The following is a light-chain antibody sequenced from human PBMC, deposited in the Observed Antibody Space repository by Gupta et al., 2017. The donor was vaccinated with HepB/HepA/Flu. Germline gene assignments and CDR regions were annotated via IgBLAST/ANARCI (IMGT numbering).Light chain of an antibody. CDR1: SSNIRSNT. V-gene: IGLV1-44*01. CDR2: DNS. CDR3: AAWDDSLNGYV. J-gene: IGLJ1*01. Sequence: SVLPQSPSAPGTPGPRVTISCSGGSSNIRSNTVNWYQQLPGTAPKLLLYDNSQRPSGVPDRFSGSKSGTSASLAIRGLQSEDEGDYYCAAWDDSLNGYVFGTGTKVTVL.